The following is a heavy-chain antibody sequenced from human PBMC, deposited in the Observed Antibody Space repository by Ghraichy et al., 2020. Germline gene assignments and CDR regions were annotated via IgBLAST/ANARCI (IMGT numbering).Heavy chain of an antibody. V-gene: IGHV4-34*01. CDR3: ARAGRRVPKSPSPFERIYYFDY. CDR2: INHSGST. J-gene: IGHJ4*02. D-gene: IGHD2-2*01. Sequence: SETLSLTCAVYGGSFSGYYWSWIRQPPGKGLEWIGEINHSGSTNYNPSLKSRVTISVDTSKNQFSLKLSSVTAADTAVYYCARAGRRVPKSPSPFERIYYFDYWGQGTLVTVSS. CDR1: GGSFSGYY.